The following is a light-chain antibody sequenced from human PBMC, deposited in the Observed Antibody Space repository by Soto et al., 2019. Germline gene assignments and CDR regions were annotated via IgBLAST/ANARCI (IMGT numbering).Light chain of an antibody. CDR2: EVS. J-gene: IGLJ1*01. CDR1: STDFVSYNR. CDR3: SLYTSENAYV. Sequence: QSVLTQPPSVSGSPGQSVTISCTGTSTDFVSYNRVSWYQQPPGTDPKLMIYEVSKRPSGVPDRFSGSKSGNTASLTISGLQAADEADYYCSLYTSENAYVFGTGTTVTVL. V-gene: IGLV2-18*01.